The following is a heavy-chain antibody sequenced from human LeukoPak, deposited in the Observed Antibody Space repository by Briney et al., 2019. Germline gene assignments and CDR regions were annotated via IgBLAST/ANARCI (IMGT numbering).Heavy chain of an antibody. CDR3: ASCSPNWFDP. J-gene: IGHJ5*02. V-gene: IGHV3-21*01. CDR2: ISSSSSYI. D-gene: IGHD2-15*01. Sequence: GGSLRLSCAASGFTFSRYSMIWVRQAPGKGLEWVSSISSSSSYIYYADSVKGRFTISRDNAKNSLYLQMNSLRAEDTAVYYCASCSPNWFDPLGQGTLVTVSS. CDR1: GFTFSRYS.